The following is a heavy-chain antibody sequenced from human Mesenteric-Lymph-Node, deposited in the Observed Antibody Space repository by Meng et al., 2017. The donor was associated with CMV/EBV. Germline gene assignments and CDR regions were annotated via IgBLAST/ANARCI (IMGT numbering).Heavy chain of an antibody. D-gene: IGHD5-18*01. J-gene: IGHJ4*02. CDR1: GGTFGSYG. CDR3: ARAGLDGYSYGSFDY. V-gene: IGHV1-69*05. Sequence: SGGTFGSYGFSWVRQAPGQGLEWMGGIIPIFGTANYAQKFQGRVTITTDESTSTAYMELSSLRSEDTAVYYCARAGLDGYSYGSFDYWGQGTLVTVSS. CDR2: IIPIFGTA.